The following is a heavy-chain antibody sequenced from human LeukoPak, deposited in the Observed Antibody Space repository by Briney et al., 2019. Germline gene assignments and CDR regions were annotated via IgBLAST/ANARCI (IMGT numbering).Heavy chain of an antibody. V-gene: IGHV1-24*01. CDR1: GYTLTELS. CDR3: ATGGSGYFAFDI. J-gene: IGHJ3*02. D-gene: IGHD3-22*01. Sequence: GASVTVSCKVSGYTLTELSMHWVRQAPGKGLEWMGGFDPEDGETIYAQKFQGRVTMTEDTSTDTAYMELSSLRSEDTAVYYCATGGSGYFAFDIWGQGTMVTVSS. CDR2: FDPEDGET.